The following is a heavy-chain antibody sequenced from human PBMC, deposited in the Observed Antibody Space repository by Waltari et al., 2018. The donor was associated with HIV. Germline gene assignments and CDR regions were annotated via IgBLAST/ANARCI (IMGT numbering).Heavy chain of an antibody. D-gene: IGHD6-19*01. CDR3: AREHPHAVAVADIEY. Sequence: QVQLVQSGAEVKKPGASVKVSCKASGYTFTAYYMHWVRQAPGQGMVWMGWSDPRTGGTQDAPKFQGSVTRTRETAISTAFMELSRRRSDDTAMYCFAREHPHAVAVADIEYRRKGTLVTVSS. CDR1: GYTFTAYY. J-gene: IGHJ4*02. V-gene: IGHV1-2*02. CDR2: SDPRTGGT.